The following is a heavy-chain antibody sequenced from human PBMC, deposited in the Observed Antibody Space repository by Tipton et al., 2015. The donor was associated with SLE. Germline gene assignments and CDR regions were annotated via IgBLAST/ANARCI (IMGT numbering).Heavy chain of an antibody. J-gene: IGHJ4*02. V-gene: IGHV4-31*03. CDR2: VYSGGTT. D-gene: IGHD3-22*01. CDR3: ARYYYDSTGDCLFDS. CDR1: EGSISSGGYY. Sequence: TLSLTCTVSEGSISSGGYYWSWIRQHPGKGLEWIGYVYSGGTTYYNPSLKGRLTISLDTPEKQFSLKLSSVTSADTAVYYCARYYYDSTGDCLFDSWGQGTLVTVSS.